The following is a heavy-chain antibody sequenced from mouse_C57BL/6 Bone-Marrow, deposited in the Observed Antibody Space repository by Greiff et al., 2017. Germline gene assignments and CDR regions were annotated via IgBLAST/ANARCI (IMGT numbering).Heavy chain of an antibody. D-gene: IGHD1-1*01. V-gene: IGHV1-81*01. Sequence: LVESGAELARPGASVKLSCKASGYTFTSYGISWVKQRTGQGLEWIGEIYPRSGNTYYNEKFKGKATLTADKSSSTAYMELRSLTSEDSAVYFCARKVHYYGSSYTWFAYWGQGTLVTVSA. CDR2: IYPRSGNT. CDR3: ARKVHYYGSSYTWFAY. CDR1: GYTFTSYG. J-gene: IGHJ3*01.